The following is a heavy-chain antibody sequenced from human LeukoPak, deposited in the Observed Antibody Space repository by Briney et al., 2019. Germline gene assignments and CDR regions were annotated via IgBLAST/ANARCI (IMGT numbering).Heavy chain of an antibody. V-gene: IGHV3-21*01. J-gene: IGHJ5*02. Sequence: KPWGSLRLSFAASGFTFSSYSMNWVRQAPGKGLEWVSSITKSSTSTYYTDSVRGRFTISRDNAKNSLYLQMNSLRAEDTAVYYCARDNWNDAPGGFDPWGQGTLVTVSS. CDR3: ARDNWNDAPGGFDP. CDR2: ITKSSTST. D-gene: IGHD1-20*01. CDR1: GFTFSSYS.